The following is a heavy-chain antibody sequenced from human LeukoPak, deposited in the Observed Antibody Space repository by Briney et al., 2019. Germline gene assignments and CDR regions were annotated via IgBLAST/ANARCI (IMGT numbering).Heavy chain of an antibody. D-gene: IGHD3-3*01. Sequence: GGSLRLSCAASGFTFRSYAMHWVRQAPGKGLEWVAVISYDGRNKYNTDSVKGRFTISRDNSKNTLYLQMNSLRAEDTAVYYCARGQGYYDFWSGYPDMYYFDYWGQGTLVTVSS. J-gene: IGHJ4*02. CDR3: ARGQGYYDFWSGYPDMYYFDY. CDR1: GFTFRSYA. CDR2: ISYDGRNK. V-gene: IGHV3-30*14.